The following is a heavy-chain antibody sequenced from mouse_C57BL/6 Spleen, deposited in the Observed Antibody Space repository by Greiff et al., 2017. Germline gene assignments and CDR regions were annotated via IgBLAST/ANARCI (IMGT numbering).Heavy chain of an antibody. J-gene: IGHJ2*01. CDR3: ASIYYGSTFDY. CDR1: GYTFTSYW. Sequence: VQLQQPGAELVKPGASVKLSCKASGYTFTSYWMHWVKQRPGQGLEWIGMIHPNSGSTNYNEKFKSKATLTVDKSSSTAYMQLSSLTSEDSAVYYCASIYYGSTFDYWGQGTTLTVSS. V-gene: IGHV1-64*01. CDR2: IHPNSGST. D-gene: IGHD1-1*01.